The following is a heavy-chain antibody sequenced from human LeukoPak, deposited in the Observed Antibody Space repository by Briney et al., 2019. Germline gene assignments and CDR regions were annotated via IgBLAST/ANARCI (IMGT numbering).Heavy chain of an antibody. J-gene: IGHJ6*03. Sequence: SETLSLTCTLSGGSISSYYWSWIRQPPGKGLEWIGYIYYSGSTNYNPSLKSRVTISVDTSKNQFSLKLSSVTAADTAVYYCARVGVSIHYDFWSTKGYYMDVWGKGTTVTVSS. CDR3: ARVGVSIHYDFWSTKGYYMDV. CDR2: IYYSGST. D-gene: IGHD3-3*01. V-gene: IGHV4-59*01. CDR1: GGSISSYY.